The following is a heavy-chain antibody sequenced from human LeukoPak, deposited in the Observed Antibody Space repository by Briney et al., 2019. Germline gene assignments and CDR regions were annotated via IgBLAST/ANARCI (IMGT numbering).Heavy chain of an antibody. D-gene: IGHD2-15*01. V-gene: IGHV3-23*01. Sequence: GGSLRLSCAASGFTFSTFAMSWVRQAPGKGLEWVSAISGNAGSTYYADSVKGRFTISRDNSKNTLYLQMNSLRAEDTAVYYCAKRLLLHCSGGTCYSGFGMDVWGQGTTVTVSS. CDR3: AKRLLLHCSGGTCYSGFGMDV. J-gene: IGHJ6*02. CDR1: GFTFSTFA. CDR2: ISGNAGST.